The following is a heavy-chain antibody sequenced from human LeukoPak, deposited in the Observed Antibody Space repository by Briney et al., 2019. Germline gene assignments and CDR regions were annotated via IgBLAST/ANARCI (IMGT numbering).Heavy chain of an antibody. CDR2: INPNSADT. D-gene: IGHD2-21*02. Sequence: GASVKVSCKASGYTFTGYYLHWVRQAPGQGLEWMGWINPNSADTQYTQKFQGRVTVTSDTSISTVYMELSRLRSDDTAVYYCARTYCSGACYFYFDYWGQGTLVTVSP. V-gene: IGHV1-2*02. J-gene: IGHJ4*02. CDR1: GYTFTGYY. CDR3: ARTYCSGACYFYFDY.